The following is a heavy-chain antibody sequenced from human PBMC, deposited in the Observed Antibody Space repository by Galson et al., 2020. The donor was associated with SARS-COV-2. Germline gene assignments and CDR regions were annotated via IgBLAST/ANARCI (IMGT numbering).Heavy chain of an antibody. CDR2: ISYDGSNK. CDR1: GFTFSSYG. D-gene: IGHD3-3*01. V-gene: IGHV3-30*18. Sequence: TGGSLRLSCAASGFTFSSYGMHWVRQAPGKGLEWVAVISYDGSNKYYADSVKGRFTISRDNSKNTLYLQMNSLRAEDKAVYYCAKDQTYYDFWSGYLEPEYYYYYGMDVWGQGTTVTVSS. CDR3: AKDQTYYDFWSGYLEPEYYYYYGMDV. J-gene: IGHJ6*02.